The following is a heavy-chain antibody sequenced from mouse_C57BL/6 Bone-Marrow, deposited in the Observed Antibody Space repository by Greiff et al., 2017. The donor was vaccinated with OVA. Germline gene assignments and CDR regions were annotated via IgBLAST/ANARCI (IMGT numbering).Heavy chain of an antibody. J-gene: IGHJ3*01. V-gene: IGHV1-7*01. CDR3: AKIYDGYYGFAY. CDR2: INPSSGYT. Sequence: VQLQQSGAELAKPGASVKLSCKASGYTFTSYWMPWVKQRPGQGLEWIGYINPSSGYTKYNQKFKDKATLTADKSSSTAYMQLSSLTYEDSAVYYCAKIYDGYYGFAYWGQGTLVTVSA. CDR1: GYTFTSYW. D-gene: IGHD2-3*01.